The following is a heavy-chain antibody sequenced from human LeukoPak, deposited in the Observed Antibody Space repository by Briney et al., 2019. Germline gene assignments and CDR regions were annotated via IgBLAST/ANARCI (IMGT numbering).Heavy chain of an antibody. CDR1: GFTFSSYG. V-gene: IGHV3-33*01. CDR2: IWYDGSNK. J-gene: IGHJ3*02. CDR3: ARDRDVVVPAALGAFDI. D-gene: IGHD2-2*01. Sequence: GALRLSCAASGFTFSSYGMHWVRQAPGKGLEWVAVIWYDGSNKYYADSAKGRFTISRDNSKNTLYLQMNSLRAEDTAVYYCARDRDVVVPAALGAFDIWGQGTMVTVSS.